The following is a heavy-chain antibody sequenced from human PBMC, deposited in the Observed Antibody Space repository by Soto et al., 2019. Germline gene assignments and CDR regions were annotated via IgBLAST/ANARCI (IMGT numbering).Heavy chain of an antibody. CDR3: ARARDGYHRNYFDY. CDR1: GGTFSSYA. CDR2: IIPIFGTA. J-gene: IGHJ4*02. V-gene: IGHV1-69*13. D-gene: IGHD5-12*01. Sequence: EASVKVSCKASGGTFSSYAISWVRQAPGQGLEWMGGIIPIFGTANYAQKFQGRVTITADESTSTAYMELSSLRSEDTAVYYCARARDGYHRNYFDYWGQGTLVTVSS.